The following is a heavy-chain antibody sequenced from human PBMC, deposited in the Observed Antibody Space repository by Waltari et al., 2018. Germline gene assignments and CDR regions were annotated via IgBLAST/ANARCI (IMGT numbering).Heavy chain of an antibody. V-gene: IGHV3-23*01. CDR3: ARVSYSSTWSVNYYYGLDV. CDR2: ISGSGSST. D-gene: IGHD6-13*01. Sequence: EVQLLESGGGLGQPGGSLRLSCAASGFSFSNYALTWVRRAPGKGLEWVSTISGSGSSTYDTEAVKGRFTIARDNTKYTLHLQMNSLRAEDTAVYYCARVSYSSTWSVNYYYGLDVWGQGTTVTVSS. J-gene: IGHJ6*02. CDR1: GFSFSNYA.